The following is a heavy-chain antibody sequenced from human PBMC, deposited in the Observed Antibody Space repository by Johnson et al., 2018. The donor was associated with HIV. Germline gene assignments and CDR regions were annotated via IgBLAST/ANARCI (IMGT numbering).Heavy chain of an antibody. Sequence: QMQLVESGGGVVQPGKSLRLSCAASGFTFSSSAMHWVRQAPGQGLQWVALISYDGSNKYYADSVKGRFNISRDNSKTTLYLQMNSLRAEDTAVYYCARDRAVAATSGAGAFDIWGQGTMVTVSS. CDR1: GFTFSSSA. D-gene: IGHD2-15*01. CDR2: ISYDGSNK. J-gene: IGHJ3*02. CDR3: ARDRAVAATSGAGAFDI. V-gene: IGHV3-30-3*01.